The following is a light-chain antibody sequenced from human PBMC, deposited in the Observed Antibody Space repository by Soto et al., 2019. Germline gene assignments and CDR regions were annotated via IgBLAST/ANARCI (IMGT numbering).Light chain of an antibody. J-gene: IGKJ1*01. Sequence: EIVMTQSPATLSVSPGERATLSCRASQSVSSHLVWYQQKPGQAPRLVIYGASIRATGIPARSSGSGSGTEFTLTISSLQSEDFAVYYCQQYNDWPPWTFGQGTKVDIK. CDR2: GAS. CDR3: QQYNDWPPWT. CDR1: QSVSSH. V-gene: IGKV3D-15*01.